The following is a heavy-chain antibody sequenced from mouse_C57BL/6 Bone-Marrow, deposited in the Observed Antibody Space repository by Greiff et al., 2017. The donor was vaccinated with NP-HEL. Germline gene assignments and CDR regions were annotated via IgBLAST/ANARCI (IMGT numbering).Heavy chain of an antibody. Sequence: EVKVVESGGDLVKPGGSLKLSCAASGFTFSSYGMSWVRQTPDKRLEWVAYISSGSSTIYYADTVKGRFTISRDNAKNTLFLQMTSLRSEDTAMYYCAGTRYFDVWGTGTTVTVSS. CDR1: GFTFSSYG. V-gene: IGHV5-17*01. CDR2: ISSGSSTI. J-gene: IGHJ1*03. CDR3: AGTRYFDV.